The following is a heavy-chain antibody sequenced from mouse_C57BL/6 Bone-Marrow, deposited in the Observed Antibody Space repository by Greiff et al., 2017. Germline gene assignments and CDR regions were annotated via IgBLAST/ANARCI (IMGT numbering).Heavy chain of an antibody. J-gene: IGHJ1*03. V-gene: IGHV1-80*01. D-gene: IGHD2-4*01. CDR3: ARYDYDTWYFDV. Sequence: VQLQQSGAELVKPGASVKISCKASGYAFSSYWMNWVKQRPGKGLEWIGQIYPGDGDTNYNGKFKGKATLTADKSSSTAYMQRSSLTSEDSAVYFCARYDYDTWYFDVWGTGTTVTVSS. CDR1: GYAFSSYW. CDR2: IYPGDGDT.